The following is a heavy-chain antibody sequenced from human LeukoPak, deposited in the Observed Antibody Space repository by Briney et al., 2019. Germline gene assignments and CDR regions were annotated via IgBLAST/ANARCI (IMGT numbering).Heavy chain of an antibody. D-gene: IGHD3-3*01. V-gene: IGHV1-58*02. CDR3: AAGTRFLEWLLSGYYYYGMDV. CDR1: GFTFTSSA. CDR2: IVVGSGNT. Sequence: SVKVSCKASGFTFTSSAMQWVRQARGQRLEWIGWIVVGSGNTNYARKFQERVTITRDMSTSTAYMELSSLRSEDTAVYYCAAGTRFLEWLLSGYYYYGMDVWGQGTTVTVSS. J-gene: IGHJ6*02.